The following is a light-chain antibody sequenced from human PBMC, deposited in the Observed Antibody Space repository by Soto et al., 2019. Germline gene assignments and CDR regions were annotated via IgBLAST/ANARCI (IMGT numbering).Light chain of an antibody. CDR3: QKSYSIPWT. V-gene: IGKV1-39*01. J-gene: IGKJ1*01. Sequence: DVQMTQSPSSLSASVGDRVTITCRASQSISSYLNWYQQKPGKAPKLLIYAASNLQSGVPSRISGSGSGTDFTLTISSLQPEDFATYYCQKSYSIPWTFGQGTRVEIK. CDR2: AAS. CDR1: QSISSY.